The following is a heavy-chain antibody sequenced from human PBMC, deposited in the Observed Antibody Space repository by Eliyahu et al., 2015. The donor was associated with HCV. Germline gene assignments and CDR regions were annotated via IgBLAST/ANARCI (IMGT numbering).Heavy chain of an antibody. CDR3: AGDHAIFDWPH. CDR2: INGDGTTA. V-gene: IGHV3-74*01. CDR1: GFTSSNYW. Sequence: EVRLVESGGGLVQAGGSLRLXCAAPGFTSSNYWMHWVRQAPGKGLVWVSRINGDGTTADYADSVKGRFAISRDNAKNTLYLQMNSLRVEDTAVYYCAGDHAIFDWPHWGQGTLVTVSS. D-gene: IGHD3-9*01. J-gene: IGHJ4*02.